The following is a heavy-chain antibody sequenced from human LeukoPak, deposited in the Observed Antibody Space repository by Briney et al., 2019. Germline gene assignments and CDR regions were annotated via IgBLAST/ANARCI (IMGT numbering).Heavy chain of an antibody. V-gene: IGHV3-48*03. CDR3: ATYRQVLLPFES. CDR1: GFTFRSFA. CDR2: ISSSGSTI. Sequence: PGGSLRLSCAASGFTFRSFAMNWVRQAPGKGLEWVSYISSSGSTIYYADSVKGRFTISRDNAKNSLYLQMNSLRAEDTAVYYCATYRQVLLPFESWGQGTLVTVSS. D-gene: IGHD2-8*02. J-gene: IGHJ4*02.